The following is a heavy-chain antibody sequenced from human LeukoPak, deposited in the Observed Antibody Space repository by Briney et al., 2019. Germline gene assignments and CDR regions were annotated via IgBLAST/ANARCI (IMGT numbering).Heavy chain of an antibody. V-gene: IGHV3-23*01. CDR3: AKEKGIAVAGTPLGSYGMDV. CDR2: ISGSGGST. D-gene: IGHD6-19*01. Sequence: PGGSLRLSCAASGFTFSSYAMSWVRRAPGKGLEWVSAISGSGGSTYYADSVKGRFTISRDNSKNTLYLQMNSLRAEDTAVYYCAKEKGIAVAGTPLGSYGMDVWGQGTTVTVSS. CDR1: GFTFSSYA. J-gene: IGHJ6*02.